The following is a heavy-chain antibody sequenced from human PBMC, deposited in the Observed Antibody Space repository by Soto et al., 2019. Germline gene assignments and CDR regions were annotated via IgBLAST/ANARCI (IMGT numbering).Heavy chain of an antibody. CDR2: ISSGDTII. J-gene: IGHJ4*01. Sequence: GWSLRLSCAASGFTFGGYYMSWIRQAPGKGLEWVSYISSGDTIIYYADSVKGRFTVSRDNAKNSLYLQMNSLRAEDTAVYYCARDLGYYDSDGYLDYWGHGTLVTVSS. CDR1: GFTFGGYY. CDR3: ARDLGYYDSDGYLDY. D-gene: IGHD3-22*01. V-gene: IGHV3-11*01.